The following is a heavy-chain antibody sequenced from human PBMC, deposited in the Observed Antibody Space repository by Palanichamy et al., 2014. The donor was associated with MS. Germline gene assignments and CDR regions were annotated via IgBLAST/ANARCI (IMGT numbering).Heavy chain of an antibody. V-gene: IGHV1-69*10. CDR1: SGTFGNYG. D-gene: IGHD1-26*01. J-gene: IGHJ4*02. Sequence: QVHLVQSGAEVKKPGSSLQVSCKASSGTFGNYGISWVRQAPGQGLEWMAAIIPVIRIANYAQRFQDRLTINADESMTTAYMELSSLRSEDTAMYYCARSVVGGGHFYLDLWGQGTLVTVSS. CDR2: IIPVIRIA. CDR3: ARSVVGGGHFYLDL.